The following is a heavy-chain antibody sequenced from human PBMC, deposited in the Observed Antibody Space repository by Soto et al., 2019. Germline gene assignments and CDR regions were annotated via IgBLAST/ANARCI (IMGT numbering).Heavy chain of an antibody. J-gene: IGHJ6*02. D-gene: IGHD2-2*02. CDR2: ISAYNGNT. CDR3: ARDCSSTSCYIYYYYGMDV. CDR1: GGTFSSYA. V-gene: IGHV1-18*01. Sequence: GASVKVSCKASGGTFSSYAISWVRQALGQGLEWMGWISAYNGNTNYAQKLQGRVTMTTDTSTSTAYMELRSLRSDDTAVYYCARDCSSTSCYIYYYYGMDVWGQGTTVTVSS.